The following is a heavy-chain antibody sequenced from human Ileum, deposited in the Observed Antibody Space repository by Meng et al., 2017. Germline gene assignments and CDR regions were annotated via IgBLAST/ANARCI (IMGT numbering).Heavy chain of an antibody. CDR2: INHSGST. V-gene: IGHV4-34*01. CDR3: AREEPIGTSDY. CDR1: GGSFSGYY. Sequence: QVQLQQWGAGLLKPSEPLSRTCAGYGGSFSGYYWSWIRQPPGKGLEWIGEINHSGSTNYNPSLKSRVTISVDTSKNQFSLKLSSVTAADTAVYYCAREEPIGTSDYWGQGTLVTVSS. D-gene: IGHD1-14*01. J-gene: IGHJ4*02.